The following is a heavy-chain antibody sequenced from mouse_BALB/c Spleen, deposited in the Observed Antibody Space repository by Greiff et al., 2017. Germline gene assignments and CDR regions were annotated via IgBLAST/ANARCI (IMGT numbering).Heavy chain of an antibody. CDR3: ARHRRAFDY. V-gene: IGHV5-12-2*01. CDR2: ISSGGGST. CDR1: GFTFSSYT. J-gene: IGHJ2*01. D-gene: IGHD3-3*01. Sequence: EVKLVESGGGLVQPGGSLKLSCAASGFTFSSYTMSWVRQTPEKRLEWVAYISSGGGSTYYPDTVKGRFTISRDNAKNTLYLQMSSLKSEDTAMYYCARHRRAFDYWGQGTTLTVSS.